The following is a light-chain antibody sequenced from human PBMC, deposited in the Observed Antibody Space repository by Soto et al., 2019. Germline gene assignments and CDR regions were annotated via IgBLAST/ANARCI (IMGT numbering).Light chain of an antibody. J-gene: IGLJ3*02. V-gene: IGLV2-23*01. CDR1: SSDVGSYNL. CDR2: EGS. CDR3: CSYAGSSTLGV. Sequence: QSALTQPASVSGSPGQSITISCTGTSSDVGSYNLVSWYQQHPGKAPKLMIYEGSKRPSGVSNRFSCSKSGNTASLTISGLQAEDEADYYCCSYAGSSTLGVFGGGTKLTVL.